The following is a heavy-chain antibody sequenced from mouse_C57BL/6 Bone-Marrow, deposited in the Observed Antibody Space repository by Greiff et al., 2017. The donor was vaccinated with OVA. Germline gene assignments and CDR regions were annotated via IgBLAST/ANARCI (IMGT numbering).Heavy chain of an antibody. V-gene: IGHV5-4*01. J-gene: IGHJ4*01. CDR1: GFTFSSYA. Sequence: EVNVLESGGGLVKPGGSLKLSCAASGFTFSSYAMSWVRQTPEKRLEWVATISDGGSYTYYPDNVKGRFTISRDNAKNNLYLQMSHLKSEDSAMYYCGRERRYYAMDCWGQGTSVTVSS. CDR3: GRERRYYAMDC. CDR2: ISDGGSYT.